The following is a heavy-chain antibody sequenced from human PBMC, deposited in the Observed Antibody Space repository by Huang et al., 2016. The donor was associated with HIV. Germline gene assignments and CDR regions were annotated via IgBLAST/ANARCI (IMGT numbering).Heavy chain of an antibody. CDR2: IKTDGSEK. CDR3: VRLLDHTGDY. CDR1: GFTFNSYW. V-gene: IGHV3-7*01. Sequence: EVQLVESGGGLVQPGGSLRLSCAAFGFTFNSYWMSWVRQAPGKGLERVAGIKTDGSEKSYVDSVKGRFTISRDNAKNSLYLQMNSLRAEDTAVYYCVRLLDHTGDYWGQGTLVTVSS. D-gene: IGHD1-26*01. J-gene: IGHJ4*02.